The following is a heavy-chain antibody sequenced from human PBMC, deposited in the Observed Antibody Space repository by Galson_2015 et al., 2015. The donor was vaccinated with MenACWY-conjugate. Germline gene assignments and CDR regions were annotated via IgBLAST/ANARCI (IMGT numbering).Heavy chain of an antibody. V-gene: IGHV3-74*01. J-gene: IGHJ4*02. CDR2: IDPDGSTT. CDR3: ATAGSYRFDY. D-gene: IGHD1-26*01. CDR1: GFIFNNYW. Sequence: SLRLSCAASGFIFNNYWMSWVRQVPGKGPEWVSRIDPDGSTTDYAESMKGRFTISRDNAKNTLFLQIHSLRVEDTAVYYCATAGSYRFDYWGQGALVTVSS.